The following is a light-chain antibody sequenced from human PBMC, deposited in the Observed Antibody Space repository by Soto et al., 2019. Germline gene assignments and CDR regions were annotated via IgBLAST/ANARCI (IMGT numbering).Light chain of an antibody. CDR2: EVT. CDR3: SSYISDTTHLA. V-gene: IGLV2-14*01. Sequence: QPVLTQPASVSGSPGQSVTISCTGTSDDIGTYDYVSWYQQQPGRAPKLMISEVTKRPSEISDRFSGSKSGNTASLTISGLQPEDEAIYYCSSYISDTTHLAFGGGTKLTVL. CDR1: SDDIGTYDY. J-gene: IGLJ3*02.